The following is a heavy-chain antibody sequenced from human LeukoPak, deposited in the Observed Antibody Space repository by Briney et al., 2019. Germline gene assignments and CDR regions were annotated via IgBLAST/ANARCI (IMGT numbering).Heavy chain of an antibody. CDR1: GFTFSTYS. CDR2: INSGRIYI. D-gene: IGHD5-12*01. J-gene: IGHJ4*02. V-gene: IGHV3-21*04. Sequence: GGSLGLSCAASGFTFSTYSMTWVRQAPGKGLEWVSSINSGRIYIYYADSVKGRFTISRDNAKNSLYLQMNSLRADDTAIYYCARDLGWLHYADWGQGTLVTVSS. CDR3: ARDLGWLHYAD.